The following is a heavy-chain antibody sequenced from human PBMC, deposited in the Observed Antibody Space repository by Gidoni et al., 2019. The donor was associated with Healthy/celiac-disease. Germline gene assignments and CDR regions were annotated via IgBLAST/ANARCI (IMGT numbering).Heavy chain of an antibody. Sequence: EVQLLESGGGLVQLGGFLRLSCPASGFPFSSYAMSWVRQAPGKGLEWVSAISGSGGSTYYADSVKGRFTISRDKSKNTLYLQMNSLRAEDTAVYYCAKDPAGWIVAPFDYWGQGTLVTVSS. CDR1: GFPFSSYA. J-gene: IGHJ4*02. CDR3: AKDPAGWIVAPFDY. CDR2: ISGSGGST. V-gene: IGHV3-23*01. D-gene: IGHD3-22*01.